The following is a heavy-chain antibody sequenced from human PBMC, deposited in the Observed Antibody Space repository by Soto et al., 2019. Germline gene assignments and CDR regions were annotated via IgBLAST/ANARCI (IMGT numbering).Heavy chain of an antibody. V-gene: IGHV3-11*04. D-gene: IGHD3-22*01. J-gene: IGHJ4*02. Sequence: GGSLRLSCAASGFSFSDYYMSWIRQAPGKGLEWVSYIDFRSNSIYYVDSVKGRFTISRDNSKNTLDLQMNSLRVEDTAVFYCAQDTYYHDTSGYYTFDYWGQGALVTVSS. CDR2: IDFRSNSI. CDR1: GFSFSDYY. CDR3: AQDTYYHDTSGYYTFDY.